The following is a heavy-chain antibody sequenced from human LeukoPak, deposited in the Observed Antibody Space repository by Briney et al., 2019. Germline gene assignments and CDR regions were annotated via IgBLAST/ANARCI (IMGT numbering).Heavy chain of an antibody. D-gene: IGHD6-13*01. J-gene: IGHJ5*02. V-gene: IGHV3-48*04. CDR1: GFTFSSHW. Sequence: GGSLRLSCAASGFTFSSHWMSWVRQAPGKGLEWVSYISSSSSTIYYADSVKGRFTISRDNAKNSLYLQMNSLRAEDTAVYYCARDPGIAAAAGWFDPWGQGTLVTVSS. CDR3: ARDPGIAAAAGWFDP. CDR2: ISSSSSTI.